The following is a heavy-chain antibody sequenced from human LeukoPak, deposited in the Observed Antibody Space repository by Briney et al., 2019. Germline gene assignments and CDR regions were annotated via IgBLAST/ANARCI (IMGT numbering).Heavy chain of an antibody. J-gene: IGHJ4*02. V-gene: IGHV4-39*01. CDR2: IYYSGST. D-gene: IGHD3-22*01. Sequence: SETLSLTCTVSGGSISSSSYYWGWIRQPPGKGLEWIGSIYYSGSTYYNPSLKSRVTISVDTSKNQFSLKLSSVTAADTAVYYCASRSITMIKGFDYWGQGTLVTVSS. CDR3: ASRSITMIKGFDY. CDR1: GGSISSSSYY.